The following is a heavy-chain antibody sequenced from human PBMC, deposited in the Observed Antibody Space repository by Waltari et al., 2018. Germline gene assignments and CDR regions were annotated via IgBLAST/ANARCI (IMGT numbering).Heavy chain of an antibody. CDR2: IDWDDDK. J-gene: IGHJ6*02. D-gene: IGHD1-7*01. Sequence: QVTLKESGPALVKPTQTLTLTCTFSGFSLSTSGMRVSWIRQPPGKALEWLARIDWDDDKFYSTSLKTRLTISKDTSKNQVVLTMTNMDPVDTATYYCAAGDRNSHYYYGMDVWGQGTTVTVSS. CDR1: GFSLSTSGMR. CDR3: AAGDRNSHYYYGMDV. V-gene: IGHV2-70*04.